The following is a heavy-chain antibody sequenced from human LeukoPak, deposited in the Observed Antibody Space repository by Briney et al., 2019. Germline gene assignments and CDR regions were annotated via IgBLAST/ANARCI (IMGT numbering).Heavy chain of an antibody. V-gene: IGHV1-2*06. J-gene: IGHJ4*02. CDR1: GYTFTGYY. Sequence: ASVKVSCKASGYTFTGYYMHWVRQAPGQGLEWMGRVNPNSGGTNYAQKFRGRVTMTRDTSISTAYMELSRLRSDDTAVYYCARAYGDYALNFGYWGQGTLVTVSS. CDR3: ARAYGDYALNFGY. D-gene: IGHD4-17*01. CDR2: VNPNSGGT.